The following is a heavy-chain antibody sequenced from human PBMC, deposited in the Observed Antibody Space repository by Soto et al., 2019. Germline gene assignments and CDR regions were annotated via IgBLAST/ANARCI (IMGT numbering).Heavy chain of an antibody. J-gene: IGHJ6*02. CDR2: IYYSGTT. V-gene: IGHV4-31*03. CDR1: GASTSRGGSY. Sequence: SETLSLTCTVSGASTSRGGSYWSWIRQHPGKGLEWIGYIYYSGTTDYNPSLRSRVTISLDTSKNQFSLRLSSVPAADTAVYYCSRAFAARNYYYYGMDVWGQGTTVTVSS. D-gene: IGHD6-6*01. CDR3: SRAFAARNYYYYGMDV.